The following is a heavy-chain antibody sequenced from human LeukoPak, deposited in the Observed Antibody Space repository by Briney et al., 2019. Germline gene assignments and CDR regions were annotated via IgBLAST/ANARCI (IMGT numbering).Heavy chain of an antibody. Sequence: SVKVSCKASGGTFSSYAISWVRQAPGQGLEWMGRIIPIFGTANYAQKFQGRVTITPDESTSTAYMELSSLRSEDTAVYYCARAEREQLAQWDYWGQGTLVTVSS. CDR2: IIPIFGTA. J-gene: IGHJ4*02. CDR1: GGTFSSYA. CDR3: ARAEREQLAQWDY. V-gene: IGHV1-69*13. D-gene: IGHD6-6*01.